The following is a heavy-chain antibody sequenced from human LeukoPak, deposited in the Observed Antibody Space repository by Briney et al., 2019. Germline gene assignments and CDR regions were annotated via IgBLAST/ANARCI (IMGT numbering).Heavy chain of an antibody. D-gene: IGHD3-22*01. Sequence: GGSLRLSCAASGFTFSSYAMSWVRQAPGTGLEWVSGISGSGGRTFNADSVKGRFTITRDNSKNTLYLQMNSLRAEDTAVYYCAKDRSPDYYDSSVELFDYWGQGTLVTVSS. CDR3: AKDRSPDYYDSSVELFDY. CDR2: ISGSGGRT. V-gene: IGHV3-23*01. J-gene: IGHJ4*02. CDR1: GFTFSSYA.